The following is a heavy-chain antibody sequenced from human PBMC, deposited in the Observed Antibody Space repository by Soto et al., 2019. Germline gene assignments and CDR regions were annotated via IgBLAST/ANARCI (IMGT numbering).Heavy chain of an antibody. Sequence: GGSLRLSCAASGFTFSSYAMSWVRQAPGKGLEWVSAISGSGGSTYYADSVKGRFTISRDNSKNTLYLQMNSLRAEDTAVYYCAKVTYYYDSSGYHQALDYWGQGTLVTVSS. V-gene: IGHV3-23*01. CDR2: ISGSGGST. D-gene: IGHD3-22*01. CDR1: GFTFSSYA. CDR3: AKVTYYYDSSGYHQALDY. J-gene: IGHJ4*02.